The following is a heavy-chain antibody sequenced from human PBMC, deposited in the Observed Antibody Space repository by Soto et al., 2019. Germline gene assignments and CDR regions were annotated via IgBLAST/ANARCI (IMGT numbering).Heavy chain of an antibody. J-gene: IGHJ4*02. Sequence: QVQLVESGGGVAQPGGSLRLSCVTSRFTFNTFGMNWVRQAPGKGLEWVASISYDGSENYYADSVKGRFTISRDTSHNTLFLQLNSLRVEDTALYFCARDSKVSLYYYDASGYAFTHWGQGTLLIVST. V-gene: IGHV3-30*03. CDR3: ARDSKVSLYYYDASGYAFTH. CDR2: ISYDGSEN. D-gene: IGHD3-22*01. CDR1: RFTFNTFG.